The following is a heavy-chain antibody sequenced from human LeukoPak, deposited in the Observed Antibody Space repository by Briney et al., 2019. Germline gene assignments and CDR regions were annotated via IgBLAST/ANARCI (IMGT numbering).Heavy chain of an antibody. CDR2: ISSSSSYI. Sequence: GGSLRLSCAASGFTFSTYSMNWVRQAPGKGLEWVSSISSSSSYIYYADSVKGRFTISRDNSKNTLYLQMNSLRAEDTAVYYCASSSGSWGFDYWGQGTLVTVSS. J-gene: IGHJ4*02. CDR1: GFTFSTYS. D-gene: IGHD1-26*01. V-gene: IGHV3-21*04. CDR3: ASSSGSWGFDY.